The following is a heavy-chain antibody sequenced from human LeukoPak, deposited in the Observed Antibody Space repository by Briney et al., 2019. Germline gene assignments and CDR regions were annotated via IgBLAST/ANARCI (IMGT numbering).Heavy chain of an antibody. Sequence: GGSLRLSCAASGFTFSSYAMSWVRQAPGKGLEWVSAISGSGGSTYYADSVKGRFTISRDTSKDTVYLQTNSLKTEDTAVYYCTTDGPYYYGSGSYYPSYYFDYWGQGTLVTVSS. CDR2: ISGSGGST. CDR3: TTDGPYYYGSGSYYPSYYFDY. D-gene: IGHD3-10*01. V-gene: IGHV3-23*01. CDR1: GFTFSSYA. J-gene: IGHJ4*02.